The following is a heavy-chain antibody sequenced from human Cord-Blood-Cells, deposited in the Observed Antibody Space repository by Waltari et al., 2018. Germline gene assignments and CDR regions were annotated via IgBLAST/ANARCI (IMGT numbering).Heavy chain of an antibody. CDR1: GFTFSSYG. D-gene: IGHD3-10*01. CDR2: IWYDGSNK. V-gene: IGHV3-33*01. CDR3: ARVAVGGNYYYYYMDV. J-gene: IGHJ6*03. Sequence: QVQLVESGGGVVQPGRSLRLSCAASGFTFSSYGMHGVRQAPGKGLEWVAVIWYDGSNKYYADAVKGRFTISRDNSKNTLYLQMNSLRAEDTAVYYCARVAVGGNYYYYYMDVWGKGTTVTVS.